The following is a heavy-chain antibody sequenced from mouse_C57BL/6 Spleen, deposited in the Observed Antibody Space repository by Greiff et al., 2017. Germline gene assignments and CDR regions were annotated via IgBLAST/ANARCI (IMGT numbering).Heavy chain of an antibody. V-gene: IGHV1-72*01. D-gene: IGHD1-1*01. CDR1: GYTFTSYW. Sequence: QVQLQQPGAELVKPGASVKLSCKASGYTFTSYWMHWVQQRPGRGLEWIGRIDPNSGGTKYNEKFKSKATLTVDKPSSTAYMQLSSLTSEDSAVYYCATGYYGSSPYWYFDVWGTGTTGTVSS. J-gene: IGHJ1*03. CDR2: IDPNSGGT. CDR3: ATGYYGSSPYWYFDV.